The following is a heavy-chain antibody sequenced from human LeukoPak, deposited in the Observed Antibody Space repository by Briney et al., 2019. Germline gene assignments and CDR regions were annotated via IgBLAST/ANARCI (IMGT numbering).Heavy chain of an antibody. CDR3: ARGGAARLHFQN. J-gene: IGHJ1*01. CDR1: GGSISSYY. D-gene: IGHD6-6*01. V-gene: IGHV4-59*01. Sequence: PSETLSLTCTVSGGSISSYYWNWIRQPPGKGLEWIGYIYHSGSTNYNPSLQSRVTISVDTSKNQFSLNLNSVTAADTAVYYCARGGAARLHFQNWGQGTLVTVSS. CDR2: IYHSGST.